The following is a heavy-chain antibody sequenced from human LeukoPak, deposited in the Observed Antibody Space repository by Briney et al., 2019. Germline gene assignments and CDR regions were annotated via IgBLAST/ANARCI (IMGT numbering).Heavy chain of an antibody. D-gene: IGHD1-1*01. V-gene: IGHV3-21*01. CDR2: ISSSSSYI. J-gene: IGHJ6*02. CDR1: GFTFSSYS. Sequence: GGSLRLSCAASGFTFSSYSMNWVRQAPGKGLEWVSSISSSSSYIYYADSVKGRFIISRDNAKNSLYLQMNSLRAEDTAVYYCASGLERTYYYYGMDVWGQGTTVTVSS. CDR3: ASGLERTYYYYGMDV.